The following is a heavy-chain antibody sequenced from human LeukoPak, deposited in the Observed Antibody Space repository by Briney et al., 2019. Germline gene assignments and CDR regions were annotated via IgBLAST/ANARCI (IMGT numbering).Heavy chain of an antibody. V-gene: IGHV3-43*01. CDR3: AKDMTARGVMEYYFDY. J-gene: IGHJ4*02. CDR2: ISWDGDST. Sequence: PGGSLRLSCAVSGFDFGDYTMHWVRQAPGKGLEWVSLISWDGDSTYYADSVKGRFTISRDNSKNSLYLQMNSLRTEDTALYYCAKDMTARGVMEYYFDYWGQGTLVTVSS. CDR1: GFDFGDYT. D-gene: IGHD3-10*01.